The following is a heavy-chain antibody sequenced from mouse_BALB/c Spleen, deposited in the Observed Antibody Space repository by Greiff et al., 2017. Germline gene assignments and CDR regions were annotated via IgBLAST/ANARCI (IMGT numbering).Heavy chain of an antibody. V-gene: IGHV2-9*02. CDR1: GFSLTSYG. D-gene: IGHD1-1*01. CDR2: IWAGGST. J-gene: IGHJ1*01. CDR3: ASESPLDYGSALWYFDV. Sequence: QVQPKQSGPGLVAPSQSLSITCTVSGFSLTSYGVHWVRQPPGKGLEWLGVIWAGGSTNYNSALMSRLSISKDNSKSQVFLKMNSLQTDDTAMYYCASESPLDYGSALWYFDVWGAGTTVTVSS.